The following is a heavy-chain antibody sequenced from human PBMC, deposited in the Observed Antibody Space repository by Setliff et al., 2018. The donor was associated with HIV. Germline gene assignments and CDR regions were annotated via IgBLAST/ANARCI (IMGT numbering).Heavy chain of an antibody. CDR3: ARDYYGSGSYFPTQFDY. CDR1: GFTFSSFW. J-gene: IGHJ4*02. V-gene: IGHV3-7*04. CDR2: IDQDGSEN. Sequence: GGSLRLSCAASGFTFSSFWMSWVRQAPGKGLEWVANIDQDGSENYYVDSVKGRFTISRDNAKNSLYLQMNSLRAEDTAVYYCARDYYGSGSYFPTQFDYWGQGTLVTVSS. D-gene: IGHD3-10*01.